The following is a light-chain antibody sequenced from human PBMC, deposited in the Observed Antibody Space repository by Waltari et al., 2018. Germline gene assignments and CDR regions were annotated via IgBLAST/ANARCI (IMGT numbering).Light chain of an antibody. CDR2: KAS. Sequence: DIQMTQSPSTLSASVGDSVTITCRASQSISSWLAWYQQKPGKAPKLLIYKASSLESVVPSRFSGSGSGTEFTLTISSLQPDDFATYYCQQYNSYSTFGQGTKVEI. CDR1: QSISSW. J-gene: IGKJ1*01. CDR3: QQYNSYST. V-gene: IGKV1-5*03.